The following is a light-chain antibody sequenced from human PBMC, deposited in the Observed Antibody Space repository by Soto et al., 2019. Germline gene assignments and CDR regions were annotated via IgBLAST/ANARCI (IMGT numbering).Light chain of an antibody. CDR1: TGAVTDGHY. CDR3: LVFAGGAFV. CDR2: DTT. V-gene: IGLV7-46*01. Sequence: VLTKDPSLTVSPGGTVTLTCGSSTGAVTDGHYPYWFQQKPGQAPRTLIYDTTNKYSWTPARFSGSLLGGKAALTLSGAQTDDEAEYYCLVFAGGAFVFGPGTKVTVL. J-gene: IGLJ1*01.